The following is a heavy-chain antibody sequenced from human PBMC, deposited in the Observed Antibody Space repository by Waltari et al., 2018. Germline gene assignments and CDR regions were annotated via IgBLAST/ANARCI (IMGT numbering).Heavy chain of an antibody. D-gene: IGHD1-26*01. V-gene: IGHV3-74*01. CDR1: GFTFSDYW. CDR2: INMDGSTR. J-gene: IGHJ4*02. CDR3: ARAGSYRFDY. Sequence: EVELVESGGGLVQPGGSLRLSCEGSGFTFSDYWVHWVRQGPGKGLEWVARINMDGSTRNYADSVQGRFTISRDNARNTLYLQMNSLRVEDKAVYYCARAGSYRFDYWGQGTLVTVSS.